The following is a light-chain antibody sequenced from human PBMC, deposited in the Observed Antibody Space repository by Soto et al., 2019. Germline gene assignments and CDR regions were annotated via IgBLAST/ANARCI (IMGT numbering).Light chain of an antibody. CDR2: KTS. CDR3: QQYDSLWT. CDR1: QTISSW. V-gene: IGKV1-5*03. J-gene: IGKJ1*01. Sequence: DIQMTQSPSTLSASVGDRVTITCRASQTISSWLAWYQQKAGQAPKLLIYKTSTLESGGPARFSGSGSGTEFTLTISSLQPDDFATYYCQQYDSLWTFGQGTKVEI.